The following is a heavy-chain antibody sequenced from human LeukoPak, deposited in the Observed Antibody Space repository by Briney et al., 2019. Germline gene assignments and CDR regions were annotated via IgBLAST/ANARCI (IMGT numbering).Heavy chain of an antibody. J-gene: IGHJ6*02. D-gene: IGHD3-22*01. CDR3: ARADKGYYYGMDV. CDR1: GGSISSSSYS. V-gene: IGHV4-39*01. Sequence: EPSETLSLTCTVSGGSISSSSYSWGWIRQPPGKGLEWIGSIYYSGSTYYNPSLKSRVTISVDTSKNQFSLKLSSVTAADTAVYYCARADKGYYYGMDVWGQGTTVTVSS. CDR2: IYYSGST.